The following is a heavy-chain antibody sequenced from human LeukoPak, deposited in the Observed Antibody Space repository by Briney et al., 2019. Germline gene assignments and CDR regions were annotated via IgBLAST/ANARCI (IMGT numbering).Heavy chain of an antibody. D-gene: IGHD3-16*01. CDR1: GYSFTSYW. V-gene: IGHV5-51*01. CDR2: IYPCYSDI. Sequence: GESLKISCKGSGYSFTSYWIGWVRQMPGKGLEWMGIIYPCYSDIRYSPSFQGQVTISADKSISTAYLQWSSLKASDTALYYCARLAGEPAGDSYYGMDVWGQGTTVTVSS. J-gene: IGHJ6*02. CDR3: ARLAGEPAGDSYYGMDV.